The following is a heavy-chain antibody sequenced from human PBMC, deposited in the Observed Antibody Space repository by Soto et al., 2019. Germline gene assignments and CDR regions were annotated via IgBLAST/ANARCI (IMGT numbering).Heavy chain of an antibody. Sequence: EVQLLESGGDLVQPGGSLRLSCVVSGFTFNQYSMSWVRQAPGKGLEWVSSIIGANGDTSYADSLEGRFTISRSNSKNTLYLQMNSLTVGDTAVYYCAKDKVPDGAWDIDYWGQGTLVTVSS. CDR2: IIGANGDT. D-gene: IGHD4-17*01. CDR3: AKDKVPDGAWDIDY. V-gene: IGHV3-23*01. J-gene: IGHJ4*02. CDR1: GFTFNQYS.